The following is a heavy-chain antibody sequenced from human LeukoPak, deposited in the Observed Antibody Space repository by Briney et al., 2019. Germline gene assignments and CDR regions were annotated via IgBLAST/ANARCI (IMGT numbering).Heavy chain of an antibody. CDR1: GFMFKEFE. J-gene: IGHJ4*02. CDR2: ISGSGGST. CDR3: AKAISVGATTDAAD. V-gene: IGHV3-23*01. D-gene: IGHD1-26*01. Sequence: PGGSLRLSCTASGFMFKEFEMNWVRQAPGKGLEWVSAISGSGGSTYYADSVKGRFTISRDNSKNTLYLQMNSLRAEDTAVYYCAKAISVGATTDAADWGQGTLVTVSS.